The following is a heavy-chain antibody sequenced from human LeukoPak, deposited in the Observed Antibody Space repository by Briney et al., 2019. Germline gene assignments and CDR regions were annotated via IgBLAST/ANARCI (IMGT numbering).Heavy chain of an antibody. CDR1: GASISSYY. CDR3: ARRHRVVFHFDY. CDR2: FYYSGNP. Sequence: SETLSLTCTVSGASISSYYWSWIRQPPGKGREWIGYFYYSGNPNYNPSLKSRVTISVDTSKNQFSLKLSSVTAADTAVYYCARRHRVVFHFDYWGQGTLVTVSS. D-gene: IGHD2-15*01. J-gene: IGHJ4*02. V-gene: IGHV4-59*08.